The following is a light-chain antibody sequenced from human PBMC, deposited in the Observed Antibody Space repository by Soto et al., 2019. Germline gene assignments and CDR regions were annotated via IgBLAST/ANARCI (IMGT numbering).Light chain of an antibody. Sequence: EIVLTQSPGTLSLSPGERTTLSCRASQSFSSSYIAWYQQKPGQAPRLLIYGASSRATGIPDRFSGSGSGTDFTLTISRLEPEDFAVYYCPQYGSSPYTFGQGTKLEIK. J-gene: IGKJ2*01. CDR3: PQYGSSPYT. CDR1: QSFSSSY. CDR2: GAS. V-gene: IGKV3-20*01.